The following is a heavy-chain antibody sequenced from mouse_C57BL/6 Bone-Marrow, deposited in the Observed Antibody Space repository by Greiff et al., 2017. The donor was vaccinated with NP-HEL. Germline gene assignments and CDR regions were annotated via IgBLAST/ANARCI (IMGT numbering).Heavy chain of an antibody. CDR2: IWRGGST. Sequence: VHLVESGPGLVQPSQSLSITCTVSGFSLTSYGVHWVRQSPGKGLEWLGVIWRGGSTDYNAAFMSRLSITKDNSKSQVFFKMNSLQADDTAIYYCAKLVTHYYAMDYWGQGTSVTVSS. V-gene: IGHV2-5*01. CDR3: AKLVTHYYAMDY. D-gene: IGHD2-3*01. J-gene: IGHJ4*01. CDR1: GFSLTSYG.